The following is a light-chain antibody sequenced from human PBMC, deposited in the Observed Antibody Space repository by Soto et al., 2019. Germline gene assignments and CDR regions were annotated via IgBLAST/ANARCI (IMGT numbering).Light chain of an antibody. CDR2: GAS. CDR1: QSVSSY. J-gene: IGKJ1*01. Sequence: EIVLTQSPATLSLSPWEIATLSCRASQSVSSYVAWYQQKAGQAPRLLISGASSRATGIPDRFSGSGSGTDFTLTISRLEPEDFAVYYCQHSGDFRWTFGQGTKVDIK. V-gene: IGKV3-11*01. CDR3: QHSGDFRWT.